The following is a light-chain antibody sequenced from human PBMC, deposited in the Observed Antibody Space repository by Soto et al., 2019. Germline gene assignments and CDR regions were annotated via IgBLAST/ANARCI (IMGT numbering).Light chain of an antibody. Sequence: IQMTQSPSTLSASVGDRVTITCRASQTISNWLAWYQQKPGKAPKLLIYKASTLESAVPSRFSGSGSGTDFTLTISRLEPEDFAVYYCQQYGSSPITFGQGTRLEIK. CDR1: QTISNW. CDR3: QQYGSSPIT. V-gene: IGKV1-5*03. CDR2: KAS. J-gene: IGKJ5*01.